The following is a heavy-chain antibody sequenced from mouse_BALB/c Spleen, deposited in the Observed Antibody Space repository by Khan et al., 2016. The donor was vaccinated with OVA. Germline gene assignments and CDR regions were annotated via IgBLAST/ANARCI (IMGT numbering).Heavy chain of an antibody. J-gene: IGHJ3*01. CDR1: GYTFTSYT. V-gene: IGHV1-4*01. CDR3: ARAGAYFRNDGWFAY. CDR2: INPSSGYT. Sequence: VQLQQSGAELARPGASVKMSCKASGYTFTSYTIHWIKQRPGQGLEWIGYINPSSGYTNYNQKFKDKAKLTADKSSTKAYKQLIRLTSDDSAVYYCARAGAYFRNDGWFAYWGQGPLFTVSA. D-gene: IGHD2-14*01.